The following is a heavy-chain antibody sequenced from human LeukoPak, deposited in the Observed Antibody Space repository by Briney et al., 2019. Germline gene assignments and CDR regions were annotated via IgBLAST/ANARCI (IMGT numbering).Heavy chain of an antibody. Sequence: ASVKVSCKVSGYTLTELSMHWVRQAPGKGLEWMGGFDPEDGETIYAQKFQGRVTMTEDTSTDTAYMELSSLRSEDTAVYYCARSGKLWFGELENWFDPWGQGTLVTVSS. D-gene: IGHD3-10*01. V-gene: IGHV1-24*01. CDR1: GYTLTELS. J-gene: IGHJ5*02. CDR2: FDPEDGET. CDR3: ARSGKLWFGELENWFDP.